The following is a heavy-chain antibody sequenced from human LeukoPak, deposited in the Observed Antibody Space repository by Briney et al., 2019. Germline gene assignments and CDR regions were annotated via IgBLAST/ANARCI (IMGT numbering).Heavy chain of an antibody. D-gene: IGHD2-15*01. CDR3: ARPNCSGGSCYSSYDAFDI. CDR1: GYSFTSYW. CDR2: IDPSDSYT. J-gene: IGHJ3*02. Sequence: GESLRISCKGSGYSFTSYWISWVRQMPGKGLEWRGRIDPSDSYTNYSPSFQGHVTISADKSISTAYLQWSSLKASDTAMYYCARPNCSGGSCYSSYDAFDIWGQGTMVTVSS. V-gene: IGHV5-10-1*01.